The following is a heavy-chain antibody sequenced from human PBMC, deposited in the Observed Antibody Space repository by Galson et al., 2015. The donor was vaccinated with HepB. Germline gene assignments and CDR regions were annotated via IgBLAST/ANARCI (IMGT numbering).Heavy chain of an antibody. CDR1: GYSFTSYW. V-gene: IGHV5-10-1*01. J-gene: IGHJ5*02. Sequence: QSGAEVKKPGESLRISCKGSGYSFTSYWISWVRQMPGKGLEWMGRIDPSDSYTNYNPSLKSRVTISVDTSKNQFSLKLSSVAAADTAVYYCARDRQDENWFDPWGQGTLVTVSS. CDR2: IDPSDSYT. CDR3: ARDRQDENWFDP.